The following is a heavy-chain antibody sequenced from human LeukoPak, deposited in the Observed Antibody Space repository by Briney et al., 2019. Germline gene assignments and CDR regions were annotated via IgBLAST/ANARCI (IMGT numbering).Heavy chain of an antibody. Sequence: ASVKVSCKASGYTFTGYYMHWVRQAPGQGLGWMGRINPNSGGTNYAQKFQGRVTMTRDTSISTAYMELSRLRSDDTAVYYCARTSHYDILTGYLVYYFDYRGQGTLVTVSS. J-gene: IGHJ4*02. D-gene: IGHD3-9*01. CDR3: ARTSHYDILTGYLVYYFDY. V-gene: IGHV1-2*06. CDR2: INPNSGGT. CDR1: GYTFTGYY.